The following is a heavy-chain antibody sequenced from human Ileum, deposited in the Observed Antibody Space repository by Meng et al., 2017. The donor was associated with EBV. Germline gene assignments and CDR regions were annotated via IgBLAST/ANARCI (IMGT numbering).Heavy chain of an antibody. CDR1: GDSMTNNNW. V-gene: IGHV4-4*02. D-gene: IGHD2-8*01. CDR3: ARTGVGLAFDY. CDR2: IYHSGST. Sequence: VTLREPGPRLVKSSVPLSLTSGVSGDSMTNNNWWTWVRQPPGKGLEWIGEIYHSGSTNYNPSLQSRATISVDMSKKQFSLKLRSVTAADTAVYYCARTGVGLAFDYWGLGTLVTVSS. J-gene: IGHJ4*02.